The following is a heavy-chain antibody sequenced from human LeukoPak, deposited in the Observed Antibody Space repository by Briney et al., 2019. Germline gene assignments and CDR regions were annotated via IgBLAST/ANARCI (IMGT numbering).Heavy chain of an antibody. CDR2: INPSGGST. CDR3: ARDNSLRDVAWWFDP. V-gene: IGHV1-46*01. Sequence: GASVKVSCKASGYTFTSYYMHWVRQAPGQGLEWMGIINPSGGSTTYAQKFQGRVTMTRDMSTTTDYMELSSLRSEDTAVYYCARDNSLRDVAWWFDPWGQGTLVTVSS. D-gene: IGHD5-24*01. CDR1: GYTFTSYY. J-gene: IGHJ5*02.